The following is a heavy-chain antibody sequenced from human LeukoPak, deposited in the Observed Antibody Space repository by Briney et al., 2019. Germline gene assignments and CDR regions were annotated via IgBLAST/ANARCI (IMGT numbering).Heavy chain of an antibody. CDR1: GYTFTSYG. J-gene: IGHJ4*02. CDR3: SRLNYYDSSGYYSLIDY. V-gene: IGHV1-18*01. D-gene: IGHD3-22*01. Sequence: ASVKVSCKASGYTFTSYGISWVRQAPGQGLEWMGWISAHNGNTNYAQKLQGRVTMTTDTSTSTAYMELRSLRSDDTAVYYCSRLNYYDSSGYYSLIDYWGQGTLVTVSS. CDR2: ISAHNGNT.